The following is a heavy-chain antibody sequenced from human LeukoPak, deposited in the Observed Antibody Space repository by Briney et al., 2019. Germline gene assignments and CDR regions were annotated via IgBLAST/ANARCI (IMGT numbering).Heavy chain of an antibody. CDR2: IYYSGST. J-gene: IGHJ4*02. CDR3: ARDVGEYCSNTNCYASHY. Sequence: SETLSLTCTVSGGSISSYYWSWIRQPPGKGLEWIGYIYYSGSTNYNPSLKSRVTISGDTSKNQFSLKLRSVTAADTAVYYCARDVGEYCSNTNCYASHYWGQGTLVTVSS. D-gene: IGHD2-2*01. V-gene: IGHV4-59*01. CDR1: GGSISSYY.